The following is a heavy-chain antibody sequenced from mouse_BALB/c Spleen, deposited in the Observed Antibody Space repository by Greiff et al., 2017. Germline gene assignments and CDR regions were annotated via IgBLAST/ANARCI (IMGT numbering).Heavy chain of an antibody. V-gene: IGHV1-63*02. CDR1: GYTFTNYW. Sequence: VMLVESGAELVRPGTSVKISCKASGYTFTNYWLGWVKQRPGHGLEWIGDIYPGGGYTNYNEKFKGKATLTADTSSSTAYMQLSSLTSEDSAVYFCARSDDYDGAWFAYWGRGTLVTVSA. J-gene: IGHJ3*01. CDR3: ARSDDYDGAWFAY. CDR2: IYPGGGYT. D-gene: IGHD2-4*01.